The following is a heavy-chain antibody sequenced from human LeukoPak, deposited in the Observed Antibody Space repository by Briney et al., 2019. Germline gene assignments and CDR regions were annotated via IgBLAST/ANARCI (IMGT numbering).Heavy chain of an antibody. D-gene: IGHD3-22*01. V-gene: IGHV1-69*05. J-gene: IGHJ3*02. CDR2: IIPIFGTA. CDR3: ARGGYYDSSGYYVAFDI. Sequence: SVKVSCKASGGTFSSYAISWVRQAPGQGLEWMGGIIPIFGTANYAQKFQGRVTITTDESTSTAYMELSSLRSEDTAAYYCARGGYYDSSGYYVAFDIWGQGTMVTVPS. CDR1: GGTFSSYA.